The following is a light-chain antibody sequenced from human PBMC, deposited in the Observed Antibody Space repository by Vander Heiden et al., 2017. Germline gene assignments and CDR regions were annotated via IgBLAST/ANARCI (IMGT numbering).Light chain of an antibody. CDR1: QSVSSSY. J-gene: IGKJ1*01. CDR3: QQGSRPPLT. V-gene: IGKV3-20*01. Sequence: IVLTQSPGTPPLAPGERATRACRASQSVSSSYLAWYQQKPGPAPRLLIDGATSRASGIPGRSGGRGAGADFTLTSSRLEDEDFAVYYRQQGSRPPLTFGEGTKVEIK. CDR2: GAT.